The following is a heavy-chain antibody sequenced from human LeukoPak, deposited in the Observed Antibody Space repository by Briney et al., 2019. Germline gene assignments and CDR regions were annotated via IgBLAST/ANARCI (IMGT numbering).Heavy chain of an antibody. D-gene: IGHD2-15*01. V-gene: IGHV3-21*01. CDR3: ARRDPIYCSGGSCYFDY. J-gene: IGHJ4*02. CDR1: GFTFSSYS. Sequence: GGSLRLSCAASGFTFSSYSMNWVRQAPGKGLEWVSSISSSSSYIYYADSVKGRFTISRDNAKNSLYLQMNSLRAEDTAVYYCARRDPIYCSGGSCYFDYWGQGTLVTVSS. CDR2: ISSSSSYI.